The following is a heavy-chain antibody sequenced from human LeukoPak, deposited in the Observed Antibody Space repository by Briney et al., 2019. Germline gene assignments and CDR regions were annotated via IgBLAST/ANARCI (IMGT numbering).Heavy chain of an antibody. CDR1: GYTFTGYY. Sequence: ASVKVSCKASGYTFTGYYMHWVRQAPGQGLEWMGWINPNSGGTNYAQKFQGRVTMTRDTSISTAYMELSRLRSDDTAVYYCARESEGSYYDSSGYSDYWGQGTLVTVSS. CDR2: INPNSGGT. D-gene: IGHD3-22*01. V-gene: IGHV1-2*02. J-gene: IGHJ4*02. CDR3: ARESEGSYYDSSGYSDY.